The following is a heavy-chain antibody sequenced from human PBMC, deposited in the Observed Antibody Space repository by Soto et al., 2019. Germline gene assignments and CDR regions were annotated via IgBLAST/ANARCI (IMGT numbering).Heavy chain of an antibody. Sequence: QVQLVQSGAEVKKPGASVKVSCKTSGYTFTNHGINWVRQAPGQGLEWMGWINPYNANVNYAQKLQGRVTMTTDTSTSTAYMDLRSLTSDDTAVYCCARDRVAGIWGDAFAIWGQGTMVTVSS. J-gene: IGHJ3*02. V-gene: IGHV1-18*04. D-gene: IGHD3-16*01. CDR3: ARDRVAGIWGDAFAI. CDR2: INPYNANV. CDR1: GYTFTNHG.